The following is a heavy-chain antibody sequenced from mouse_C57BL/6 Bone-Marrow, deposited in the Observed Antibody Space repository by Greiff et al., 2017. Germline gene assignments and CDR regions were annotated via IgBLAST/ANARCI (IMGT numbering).Heavy chain of an antibody. CDR1: GYSITNYG. CDR2: INTYTGEP. J-gene: IGHJ1*01. Sequence: QIQLVQSGPELKKPGETVKVSCKASGYSITNYGVNWVKQAPGKGLKWMGWINTYTGEPTYADDFKGRFAFSLDISTSTAYLQLNNLNDEDMATYLCANGYYWFFDVWGAVTTVTVSS. CDR3: ANGYYWFFDV. V-gene: IGHV9-1*02.